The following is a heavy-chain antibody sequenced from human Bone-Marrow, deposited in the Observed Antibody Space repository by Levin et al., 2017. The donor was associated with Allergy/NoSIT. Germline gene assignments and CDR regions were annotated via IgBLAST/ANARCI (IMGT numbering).Heavy chain of an antibody. CDR2: ISGNSHYV. CDR1: GFDLNTHD. J-gene: IGHJ6*02. CDR3: ARSQGRSGWSYYYYGMDV. D-gene: IGHD6-19*01. V-gene: IGHV3-21*06. Sequence: GESLKISCRGSGFDLNTHDMNWVRQAPGQGLEWVSSISGNSHYVYYADSVKGRFSISRDNAKNSMFLHMNSLRVEDTAVYYCARSQGRSGWSYYYYGMDVWGRGTTLTVSS.